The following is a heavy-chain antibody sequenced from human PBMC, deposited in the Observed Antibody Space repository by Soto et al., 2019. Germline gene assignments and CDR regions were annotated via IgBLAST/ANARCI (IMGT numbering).Heavy chain of an antibody. CDR1: GDTFSSFA. Sequence: SVKVSCKASGDTFSSFAISWVRQAPGQGLEWIGGIIPIFRKPHYAQKFQGRVTITADESTSTAYMELRSLRSDDTAVYYCARDLVLLWFGELLSNKPPYYYYGMDVWG. CDR3: ARDLVLLWFGELLSNKPPYYYYGMDV. CDR2: IIPIFRKP. V-gene: IGHV1-69*13. D-gene: IGHD3-10*01. J-gene: IGHJ6*02.